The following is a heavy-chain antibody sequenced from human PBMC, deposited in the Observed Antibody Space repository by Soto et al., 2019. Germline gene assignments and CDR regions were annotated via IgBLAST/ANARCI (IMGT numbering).Heavy chain of an antibody. D-gene: IGHD3-10*01. Sequence: EVQLVESGGGLFQPGGSLRLSCAACGFTFSNYDINWIRQAPGKGPEWISHISSSGGIIYYADSVKGRFTISRDNAKNSLYLQMNSLRGEDTAVYYCAREGSVSSSDYYAYYYGMDVWGQGTTVTVSS. CDR1: GFTFSNYD. CDR3: AREGSVSSSDYYAYYYGMDV. CDR2: ISSSGGII. J-gene: IGHJ6*02. V-gene: IGHV3-48*03.